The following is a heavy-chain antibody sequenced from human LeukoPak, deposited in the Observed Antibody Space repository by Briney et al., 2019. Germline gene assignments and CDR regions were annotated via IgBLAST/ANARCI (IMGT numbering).Heavy chain of an antibody. V-gene: IGHV1-18*01. CDR1: GYTFTSYG. D-gene: IGHD3-22*01. CDR3: ARATDYYDSSVDEEFDP. Sequence: GASVKVSCKGSGYTFTSYGISWVRQAPGQGLEWMGWISAYNGNTNYAQKLQGRVTMTTDTSTSTAYMELRSLRSDDTAVYYCARATDYYDSSVDEEFDPWGQGTLVTVSS. CDR2: ISAYNGNT. J-gene: IGHJ5*02.